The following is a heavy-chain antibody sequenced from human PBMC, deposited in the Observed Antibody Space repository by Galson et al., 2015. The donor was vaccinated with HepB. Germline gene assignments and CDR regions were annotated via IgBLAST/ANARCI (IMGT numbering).Heavy chain of an antibody. Sequence: SVKVSCKASGYNFTSYAMPWVRQAPGQRIEWMGWINAGNGNTKYSQKFQGRVPMTGDTSTDTAYMELSSLRSEDTAVYYCATAPMGWELRGWGQGTLVTVSS. V-gene: IGHV1-3*01. CDR3: ATAPMGWELRG. CDR2: INAGNGNT. CDR1: GYNFTSYA. D-gene: IGHD1-26*01. J-gene: IGHJ4*02.